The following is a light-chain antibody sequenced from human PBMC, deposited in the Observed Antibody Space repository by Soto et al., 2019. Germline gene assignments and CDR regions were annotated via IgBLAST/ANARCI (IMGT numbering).Light chain of an antibody. CDR2: WAS. CDR1: QSVLYSSHNKNY. V-gene: IGKV4-1*01. Sequence: DIVMTQSPDSLAVSLGERATMNCKSSQSVLYSSHNKNYLAWYQQKPGQPPKLLIYWASTRESGVPDRFSGSGSGTDFTLTISSLQAEDVAVYYCQQYYTTPFAFGGGTKVEIK. CDR3: QQYYTTPFA. J-gene: IGKJ4*01.